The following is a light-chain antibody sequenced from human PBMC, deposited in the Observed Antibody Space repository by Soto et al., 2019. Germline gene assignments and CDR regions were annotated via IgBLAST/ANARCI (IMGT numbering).Light chain of an antibody. CDR2: DDR. Sequence: SYELTQPPSVSVAPGQTARISCGGHNIGSKSVHWYQQKPGQAPVLVVHDDRDRPSGIPERFSGSNSGNTATLTLSRAEAGDEADYYCKVWHSGSDHWVFGGGTKLTVL. V-gene: IGLV3-21*02. J-gene: IGLJ3*02. CDR1: NIGSKS. CDR3: KVWHSGSDHWV.